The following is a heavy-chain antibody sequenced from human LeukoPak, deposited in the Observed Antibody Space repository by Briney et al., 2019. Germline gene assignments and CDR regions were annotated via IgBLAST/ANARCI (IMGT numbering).Heavy chain of an antibody. CDR1: GFTVSSNY. Sequence: GGSLRLSCAASGFTVSSNYMSWVRQAPGKGLEWVSVIYSGGSTYYADSVKGRFTISRDNSKNALYLQMNSLRAEDTAVYYCAHIAVAGPKVGDYWGQGTLVTVSS. D-gene: IGHD6-19*01. CDR3: AHIAVAGPKVGDY. V-gene: IGHV3-66*01. CDR2: IYSGGST. J-gene: IGHJ4*02.